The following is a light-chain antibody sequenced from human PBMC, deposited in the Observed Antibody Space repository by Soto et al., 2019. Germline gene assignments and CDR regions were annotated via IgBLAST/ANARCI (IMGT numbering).Light chain of an antibody. CDR1: QSISRDY. V-gene: IGKV3-20*01. Sequence: ELVLTQSPVTLSLSPGEGATLSCRASQSISRDYLAWYQQKPGQAPRLLISGSSSSATGIPDRFSGSGSGTDFTLTIRRLEPEDFAVYYCQVDGGSPPITFGQGTRLEMK. CDR3: QVDGGSPPIT. CDR2: GSS. J-gene: IGKJ5*01.